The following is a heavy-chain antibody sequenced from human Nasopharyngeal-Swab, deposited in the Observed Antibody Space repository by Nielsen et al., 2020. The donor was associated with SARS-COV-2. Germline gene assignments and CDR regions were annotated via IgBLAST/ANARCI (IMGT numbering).Heavy chain of an antibody. Sequence: ASVKVSCKASGYTFTSYDINWVRQATGQGLEWMGWMNPNSGNTGYAQKFQGRVTITRNTSISTAYMELSSLRSEDTAVYYCARVSAGTSKRDAFDIWGQGTMVTFSS. CDR1: GYTFTSYD. J-gene: IGHJ3*02. D-gene: IGHD1-7*01. V-gene: IGHV1-8*03. CDR3: ARVSAGTSKRDAFDI. CDR2: MNPNSGNT.